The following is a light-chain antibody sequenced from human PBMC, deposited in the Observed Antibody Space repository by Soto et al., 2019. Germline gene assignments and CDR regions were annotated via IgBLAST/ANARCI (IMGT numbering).Light chain of an antibody. J-gene: IGLJ3*02. CDR1: SSNIGSNY. CDR2: SNN. Sequence: QPVLTQPPSASGTPGQRVTISCSGSSSNIGSNYVYWYQQLPGTAPKLLIYSNNQRPSGVPDRFSGSKSGTSASLAISGLPSEDEADYYCAAWDDSLSGWVFGGGTKLTVL. V-gene: IGLV1-47*02. CDR3: AAWDDSLSGWV.